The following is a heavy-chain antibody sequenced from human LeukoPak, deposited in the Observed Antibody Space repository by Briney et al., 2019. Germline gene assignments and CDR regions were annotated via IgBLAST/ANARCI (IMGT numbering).Heavy chain of an antibody. CDR3: ATMAGYSSGWYYSPPNREQYYFDY. CDR2: FDPEDGET. Sequence: ASVKVSCKASGYTFTNYYIHWVRQAPGKGLEWMGGFDPEDGETIYAQKFQGRVTMTEDTSTDTAYMELSSLRSEDTAVYYCATMAGYSSGWYYSPPNREQYYFDYWGQGTLVTVSS. D-gene: IGHD6-19*01. V-gene: IGHV1-24*01. J-gene: IGHJ4*02. CDR1: GYTFTNYY.